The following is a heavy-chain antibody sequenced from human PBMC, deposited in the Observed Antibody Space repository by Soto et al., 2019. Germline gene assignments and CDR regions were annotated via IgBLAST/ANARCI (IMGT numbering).Heavy chain of an antibody. Sequence: SGPTLVNPTQTLTLTCTFSGFSLSTSGVGVGWIRQPPGKALEWLALIYWNDDKRYSPSLKSRLTITKDTSKNQVVLTMTNMDPVDTATYYYAQARYSSVQAGWFDPWGQGTLVTVSS. V-gene: IGHV2-5*01. D-gene: IGHD6-25*01. CDR1: GFSLSTSGVG. CDR3: AQARYSSVQAGWFDP. CDR2: IYWNDDK. J-gene: IGHJ5*02.